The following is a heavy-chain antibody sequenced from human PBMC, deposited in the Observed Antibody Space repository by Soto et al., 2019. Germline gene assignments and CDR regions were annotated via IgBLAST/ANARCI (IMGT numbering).Heavy chain of an antibody. V-gene: IGHV3-48*03. CDR1: GFTFSSYE. J-gene: IGHJ4*02. Sequence: GGSLRLSCAASGFTFSSYEMNWVRQAPGKGLEWVSYISSSGSNIYYAASVKGRFTISRDNDKNSLYLQMNSLRAEDTSVYYCARARITIFGVAIKGFDYWGQGTLVTVSS. CDR3: ARARITIFGVAIKGFDY. CDR2: ISSSGSNI. D-gene: IGHD3-3*01.